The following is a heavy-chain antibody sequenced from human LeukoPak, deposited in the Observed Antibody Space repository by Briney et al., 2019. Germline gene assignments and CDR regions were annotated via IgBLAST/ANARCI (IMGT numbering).Heavy chain of an antibody. V-gene: IGHV1-8*01. Sequence: ASLKVSCKASGYNFASYGITWVRQAPGQGLEWMGWMNPNSGNTGYAQKFQGRVTMTRNTSISTAYMELSSLRSEDTAVYYCAREDSGSYQYWGQGTLVTVSS. D-gene: IGHD1-26*01. CDR2: MNPNSGNT. CDR1: GYNFASYG. CDR3: AREDSGSYQY. J-gene: IGHJ4*02.